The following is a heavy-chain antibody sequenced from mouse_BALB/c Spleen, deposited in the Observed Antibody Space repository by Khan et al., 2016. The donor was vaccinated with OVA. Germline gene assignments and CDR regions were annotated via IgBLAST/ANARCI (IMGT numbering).Heavy chain of an antibody. D-gene: IGHD1-1*01. CDR1: GFTFSNFG. J-gene: IGHJ3*01. CDR3: TSDYYGSSYVTD. CDR2: ISSGSFTI. Sequence: EVELVESGGGLVQPGGSRKLSCAASGFTFSNFGMHWVRQAPEKGLEWVAYISSGSFTINYADTVQGRFTISRDKPKNTLFLQMTSLRSEDTTMYYCTSDYYGSSYVTDWGQGTLVTVSA. V-gene: IGHV5-17*02.